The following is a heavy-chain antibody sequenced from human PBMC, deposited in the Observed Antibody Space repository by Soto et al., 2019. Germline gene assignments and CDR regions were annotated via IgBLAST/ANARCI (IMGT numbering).Heavy chain of an antibody. CDR3: ARERAIAATGIFYY. J-gene: IGHJ4*02. CDR1: GFTFSNFV. V-gene: IGHV3-30*04. CDR2: TSYDGKNK. D-gene: IGHD6-13*01. Sequence: PXGALILSCAASGFTFSNFVMHWVRQAPGKGLEWVAATSYDGKNKDHADSVKGRFTISRDNSKNTLYLQMNSLRHEDTAVYFCARERAIAATGIFYYWGQGTLVTVSS.